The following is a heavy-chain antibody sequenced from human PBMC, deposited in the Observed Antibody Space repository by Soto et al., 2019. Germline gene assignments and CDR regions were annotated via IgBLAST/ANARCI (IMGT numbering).Heavy chain of an antibody. CDR1: AGTFSSYA. J-gene: IGHJ4*02. D-gene: IGHD5-12*01. Sequence: GASVKVSCKASAGTFSSYAISWVLQAPGQGLEWMGIINPSGGSTSYAQKFQGRVTMTRDTSTSTVYMELSSLSSEDTAVYYCARGYSGYAVAAAGSSDFDYWGQGTLVTVSS. CDR2: INPSGGST. CDR3: ARGYSGYAVAAAGSSDFDY. V-gene: IGHV1-46*01.